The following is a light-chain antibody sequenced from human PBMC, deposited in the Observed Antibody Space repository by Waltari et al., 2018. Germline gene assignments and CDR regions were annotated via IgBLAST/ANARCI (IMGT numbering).Light chain of an antibody. Sequence: DFLMTQSPGSLALSLGERATFNCKSSQCLLYRANNKNYLAWYQQKSGQPPKLPIYWASTRESGVPDRFSGSGSGTDFSLTINSLQAEDVAIYYCQQYYYTPFTFGPGTKVEI. CDR3: QQYYYTPFT. CDR2: WAS. V-gene: IGKV4-1*01. J-gene: IGKJ3*01. CDR1: QCLLYRANNKNY.